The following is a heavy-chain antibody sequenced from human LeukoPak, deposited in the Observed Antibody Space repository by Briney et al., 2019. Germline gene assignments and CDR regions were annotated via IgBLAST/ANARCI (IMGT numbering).Heavy chain of an antibody. D-gene: IGHD5-18*01. V-gene: IGHV4-59*08. Sequence: SETLSLTCTVSGDSISSYYWSWIRQPPGEGLEWIGYISYSGSTNYNPSLKSRVTISVDTSKNQFSLKLSSVTAADTAVYYCARTIRGYSYGPFDYWGQGTLVTVCS. CDR3: ARTIRGYSYGPFDY. CDR2: ISYSGST. CDR1: GDSISSYY. J-gene: IGHJ4*02.